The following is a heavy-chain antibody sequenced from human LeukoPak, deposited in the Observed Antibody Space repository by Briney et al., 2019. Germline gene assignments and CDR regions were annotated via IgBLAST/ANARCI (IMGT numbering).Heavy chain of an antibody. CDR1: GFTFSSYW. D-gene: IGHD2-15*01. CDR2: IKQDGSEK. CDR3: ASSHSVLVVVSVPGAFDI. J-gene: IGHJ3*02. Sequence: GGSLRLSCAASGFTFSSYWMSWVRQAPGKGLEWVANIKQDGSEKCYVDSVKGRFTISRDNAKNSLYLQMNSLRAEDTAVYYCASSHSVLVVVSVPGAFDIWGQGTMVTVSS. V-gene: IGHV3-7*03.